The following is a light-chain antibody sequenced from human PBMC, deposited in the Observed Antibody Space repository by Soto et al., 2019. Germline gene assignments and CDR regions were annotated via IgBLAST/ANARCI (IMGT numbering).Light chain of an antibody. CDR3: SSYTSSSTLV. CDR1: SSDVGGYNY. J-gene: IGLJ1*01. Sequence: QSALTQPASVSGSPGQSITISCTGTSSDVGGYNYVSWYQQHPGKAPKLMIYEVSNRPSRVSNRFSGSKSGNTASLTISGLQAEYEADYCSSYTSSSTLVFGTGTKVTVL. CDR2: EVS. V-gene: IGLV2-14*01.